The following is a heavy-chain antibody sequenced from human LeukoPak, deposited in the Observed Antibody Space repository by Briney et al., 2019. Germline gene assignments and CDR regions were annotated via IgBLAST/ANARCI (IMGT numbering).Heavy chain of an antibody. CDR2: IRVKAFGRTT. D-gene: IGHD1-14*01. CDR3: TRDHNNVFDY. Sequence: GGSLRLSCAASGFSVSSNYMSWVRQAPGKGLEWVSFIRVKAFGRTTEYAASVKGRFTISRDDSNNIAYLQMNSLKTEDTAVYFCTRDHNNVFDYWGQGTLVTVSP. J-gene: IGHJ4*02. V-gene: IGHV3-49*04. CDR1: GFSVSSNY.